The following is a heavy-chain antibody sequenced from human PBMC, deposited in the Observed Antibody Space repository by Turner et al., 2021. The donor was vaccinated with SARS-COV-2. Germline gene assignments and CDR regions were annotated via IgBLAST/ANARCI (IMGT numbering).Heavy chain of an antibody. CDR1: GFTFNNFA. D-gene: IGHD1-26*01. CDR2: INGTGNVT. Sequence: EVQLLESGEGLLQPGGSLRLSCAASGFTFNNFAMSWVRQAPGKGLEWVSAINGTGNVTHDVDSVKGRFTISRDSSKNKLYLQMNSLRVEDTAIYYCAKCVTTCQTKGLDNWGQGTLVTVSS. J-gene: IGHJ4*02. CDR3: AKCVTTCQTKGLDN. V-gene: IGHV3-23*02.